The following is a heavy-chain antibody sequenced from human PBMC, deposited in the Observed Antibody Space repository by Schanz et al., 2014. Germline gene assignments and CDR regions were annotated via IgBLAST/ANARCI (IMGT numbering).Heavy chain of an antibody. CDR3: ARGLGDERWLDLNEAFDI. J-gene: IGHJ3*02. D-gene: IGHD6-19*01. CDR2: IIPILDKT. Sequence: QVHLEQSGPEVKKPGASVKLSCRASGYPFTNYYIHWVRQAPGQGLEWMGRIIPILDKTNYAQKFQDRVTITADKSTSTAYMELSSLRSEDTAVYYCARGLGDERWLDLNEAFDIWGQGTIVTVSS. CDR1: GYPFTNYY. V-gene: IGHV1-69*09.